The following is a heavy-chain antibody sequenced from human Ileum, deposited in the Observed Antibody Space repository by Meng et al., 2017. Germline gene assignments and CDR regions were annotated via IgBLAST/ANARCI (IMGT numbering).Heavy chain of an antibody. D-gene: IGHD7-27*01. CDR3: ARDHWGSLDY. J-gene: IGHJ4*02. CDR2: AGT. CDR1: GCSVSTSDSQ. V-gene: IGHV4-61*08. Sequence: QVTLPESGPGLVRPSETLSLICTVSGCSVSTSDSQCGWIRQPPGKGLEWIGYAGTNYNPSLKSRVTISVDTSKRQFSLKLTSVTAADTAVYYCARDHWGSLDYWGQGILVTVSS.